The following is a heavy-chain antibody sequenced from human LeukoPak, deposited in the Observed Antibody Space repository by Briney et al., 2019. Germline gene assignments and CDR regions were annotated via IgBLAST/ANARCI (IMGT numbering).Heavy chain of an antibody. CDR2: ISSSTRII. J-gene: IGHJ4*02. D-gene: IGHD1-14*01. CDR3: ARSGAGSDY. Sequence: PGGSLRLSCAASGFTLSGYGMNWVRQAPGKGLEWVSYISSSTRIIYYADSVKGRLTISRDNAKNSLYLQMNSLRAEDTAVYYCARSGAGSDYWGQGTLVTVSS. CDR1: GFTLSGYG. V-gene: IGHV3-48*01.